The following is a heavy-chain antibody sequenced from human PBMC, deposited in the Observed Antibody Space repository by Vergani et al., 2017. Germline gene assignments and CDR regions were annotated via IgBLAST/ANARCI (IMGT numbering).Heavy chain of an antibody. V-gene: IGHV3-23*01. CDR2: ISSGGGDI. J-gene: IGHJ1*01. Sequence: EVQLLESGGGLVQPGGSWRLSCAGAGFTFDTYTMAYVRQAPGKGLEWVATISSGGGDIFYADSVKGRFTISRDNSKNTLFLQMNSLKDEDTAVYYCTTAWGLDYLHGEYFQYWGRGTLVSVSS. CDR1: GFTFDTYT. D-gene: IGHD3-10*01. CDR3: TTAWGLDYLHGEYFQY.